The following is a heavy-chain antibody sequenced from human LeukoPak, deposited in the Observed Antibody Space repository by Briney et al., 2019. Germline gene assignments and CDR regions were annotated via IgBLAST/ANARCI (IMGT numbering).Heavy chain of an antibody. Sequence: SEALSLTCTVSGGSLSSYYWNWIRQPAGKGLEWIGRIYSSGSTNYNPSRKSRVTMPQDTSQNQVPLEPSSVTAADSAVYYGARDPSSFAGRIDPWGQGTLVAASP. CDR1: GGSLSSYY. J-gene: IGHJ5*02. CDR2: IYSSGST. D-gene: IGHD3-10*01. V-gene: IGHV4-4*07. CDR3: ARDPSSFAGRIDP.